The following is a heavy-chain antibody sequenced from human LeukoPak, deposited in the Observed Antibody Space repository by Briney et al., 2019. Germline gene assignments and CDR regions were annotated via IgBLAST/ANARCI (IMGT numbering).Heavy chain of an antibody. CDR1: GYTFTGYY. D-gene: IGHD5-24*01. V-gene: IGHV1-2*02. J-gene: IGHJ4*02. CDR2: INPNSGGT. CDR3: ARDRGRWLQLLAY. Sequence: RASVKVSCKASGYTFTGYYMHWVRQAPGQGLEWMGWINPNSGGTNYAQKFQGRVTMTRDTSISTAYMELSRLRSDDTAVYYCARDRGRWLQLLAYWGQGTLVTVSS.